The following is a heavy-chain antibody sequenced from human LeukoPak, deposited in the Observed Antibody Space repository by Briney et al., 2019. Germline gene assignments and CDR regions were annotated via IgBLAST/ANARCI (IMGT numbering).Heavy chain of an antibody. CDR2: ISYDGSNK. CDR1: GFTFSSYG. J-gene: IGHJ6*02. V-gene: IGHV3-30*18. CDR3: AKDYYDSSGYYYYGMDV. Sequence: GGSPRLSCAASGFTFSSYGMHWVRQAPGKGLEWVAVISYDGSNKYYADSVKGRFTISRDNSKNTLYLQMNSLRAEDTAVYYCAKDYYDSSGYYYYGMDVWGQGTTVTVSS. D-gene: IGHD3-22*01.